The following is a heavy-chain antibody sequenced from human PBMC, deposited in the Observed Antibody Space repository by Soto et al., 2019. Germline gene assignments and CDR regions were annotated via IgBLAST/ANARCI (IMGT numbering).Heavy chain of an antibody. Sequence: GESLKISCKASGYDFNIYWIGWVRQLPGKGLEWMGVVYPDDSDTIYSPSFQGLVTISVDKSISTAYLQWSSLKASDTAMYYCARRVHSNSPGGGLDGWGQGSTVPVAS. V-gene: IGHV5-51*01. J-gene: IGHJ6*02. CDR2: VYPDDSDT. CDR3: ARRVHSNSPGGGLDG. CDR1: GYDFNIYW. D-gene: IGHD2-2*01.